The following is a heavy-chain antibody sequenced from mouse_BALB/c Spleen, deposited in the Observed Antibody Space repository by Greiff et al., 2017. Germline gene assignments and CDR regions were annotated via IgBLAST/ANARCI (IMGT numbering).Heavy chain of an antibody. CDR3: ARGGNYLDY. CDR1: GYTFTSYW. D-gene: IGHD2-1*01. CDR2: INPSNGRT. V-gene: IGHV1S81*02. J-gene: IGHJ4*01. Sequence: QVQLQQPGAELVKPGASVKLSCKASGYTFTSYWMHWVKQRPGQGLEWIGEINPSNGRTNYNEKFKSKATLTVDKSSSTAYMQLSSLTSEDSAVYYCARGGNYLDYWGQGTSVTVSS.